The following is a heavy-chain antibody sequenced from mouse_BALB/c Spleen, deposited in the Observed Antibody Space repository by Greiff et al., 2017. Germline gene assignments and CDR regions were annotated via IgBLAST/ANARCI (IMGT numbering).Heavy chain of an antibody. CDR3: ARGGPLAY. Sequence: EVQVVESGGGLVKPGGSLKLSCAASGFTFSSYAMSWVRQTPEKRLEWVASISSGGSTYYPDSVKGRFTISRDNARNILYLQMSSLRSEDTAMYYCARGGPLAYWGQGTLVTVSA. J-gene: IGHJ3*01. CDR1: GFTFSSYA. CDR2: ISSGGST. V-gene: IGHV5-6-5*01.